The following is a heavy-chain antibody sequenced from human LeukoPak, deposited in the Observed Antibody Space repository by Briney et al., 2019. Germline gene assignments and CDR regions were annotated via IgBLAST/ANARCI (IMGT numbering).Heavy chain of an antibody. CDR3: TRQGGKPYYCSGGSCYDPKNFIKSRAIDDAFDI. J-gene: IGHJ3*02. CDR1: GFTFGDYA. D-gene: IGHD2-15*01. Sequence: GGSLRLSCTASGFTFGDYAMSWFRQAPGKGLEWVGFIRSKAYGGTTEYAASVKGRFTISRDDSKSIAYLQMNSLKTEDTAVYYCTRQGGKPYYCSGGSCYDPKNFIKSRAIDDAFDIWGQGTMVTVSS. V-gene: IGHV3-49*03. CDR2: IRSKAYGGTT.